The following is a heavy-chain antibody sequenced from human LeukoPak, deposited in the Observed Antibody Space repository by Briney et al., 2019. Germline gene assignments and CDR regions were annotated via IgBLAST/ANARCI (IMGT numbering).Heavy chain of an antibody. D-gene: IGHD6-13*01. CDR1: GYTFTGYY. V-gene: IGHV1-2*02. J-gene: IGHJ6*03. CDR3: ARDSSSWYGYYYYMDV. CDR2: INPNSGGT. Sequence: GASVKVSCKASGYTFTGYYMHWVRQAPGQGLEWMGWINPNSGGTNYAQKFQGRVTMTRDTSISTAYMELSRLRSDDTAVYYCARDSSSWYGYYYYMDVWGTGTTVTVSS.